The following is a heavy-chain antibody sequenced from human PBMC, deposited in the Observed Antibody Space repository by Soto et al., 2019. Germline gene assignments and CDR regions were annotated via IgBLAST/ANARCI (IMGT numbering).Heavy chain of an antibody. CDR3: ARLSRPNYYDTSGFFKDNWFDP. CDR1: GGTFNSYD. V-gene: IGHV1-69*01. D-gene: IGHD3-22*01. CDR2: IIPIVETP. Sequence: QVQLVQSGAEVKKPGSSMKVSCKASGGTFNSYDINWVRQAPGQGLEWMGGIIPIVETPKYAQKFQGRVTITADESTNTVDMELSSLRSEDTAMYYCARLSRPNYYDTSGFFKDNWFDPGGQGTLVTVSS. J-gene: IGHJ5*02.